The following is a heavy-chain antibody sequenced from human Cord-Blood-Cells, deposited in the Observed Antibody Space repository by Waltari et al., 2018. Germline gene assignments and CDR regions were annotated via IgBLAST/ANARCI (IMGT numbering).Heavy chain of an antibody. D-gene: IGHD2-21*01. Sequence: QVQLVESGGGVVQPGRSLRLSCAASGFTFSSYAMHWVRRAPGKGLEWVAVISYEGSNKYYADAVKGRFTISRDNSKNTLYLQMNSLRAEDTAVYYCARGIPLDAGFDYWGQGTLVTVSS. J-gene: IGHJ4*02. CDR2: ISYEGSNK. V-gene: IGHV3-30-3*01. CDR1: GFTFSSYA. CDR3: ARGIPLDAGFDY.